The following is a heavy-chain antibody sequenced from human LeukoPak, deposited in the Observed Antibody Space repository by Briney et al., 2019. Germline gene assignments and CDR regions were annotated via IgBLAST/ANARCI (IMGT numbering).Heavy chain of an antibody. CDR3: ARPYSYGPYYGMDV. J-gene: IGHJ6*02. CDR1: GFTFSNYW. V-gene: IGHV1-69*01. D-gene: IGHD5-18*01. Sequence: GGSLRLSCAASGFTFSNYWMSWVRQAPGQGLEWMGGIIPIFGTANYAQKFQGRVTITADESTSTAYMELSSLRSEDTAVYYCARPYSYGPYYGMDVWGQGTTVTVSS. CDR2: IIPIFGTA.